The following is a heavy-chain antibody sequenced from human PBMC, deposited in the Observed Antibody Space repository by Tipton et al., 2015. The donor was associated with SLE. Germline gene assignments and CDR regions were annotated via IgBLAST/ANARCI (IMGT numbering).Heavy chain of an antibody. Sequence: VQLVQSGAEVKKPGESLKISCKGSGYSFTSHWIGWVRQMPGKGLEWMGIIYPGDSDTRYSPPFQGQVTFSADKSISTAYLQWSYLKASDTAMYYCARLGPDCSSISYYFDYWGQGTLVTVSS. D-gene: IGHD2-2*01. CDR2: IYPGDSDT. V-gene: IGHV5-51*03. CDR3: ARLGPDCSSISYYFDY. J-gene: IGHJ4*02. CDR1: GYSFTSHW.